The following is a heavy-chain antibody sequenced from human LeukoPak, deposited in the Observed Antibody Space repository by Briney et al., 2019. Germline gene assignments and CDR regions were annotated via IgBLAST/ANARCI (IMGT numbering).Heavy chain of an antibody. J-gene: IGHJ5*02. CDR1: GYTFTSYG. V-gene: IGHV1-18*01. D-gene: IGHD1-1*01. CDR2: ISAYNGNT. Sequence: ASVKVSCKASGYTFTSYGISWVRQAPGQGLEWMGWISAYNGNTNYAQKPQGRVTMTTDTSTSTAYMELRSLRSDDTAVYYCARIPTTGTEGWFDPWGQGTLVTVSS. CDR3: ARIPTTGTEGWFDP.